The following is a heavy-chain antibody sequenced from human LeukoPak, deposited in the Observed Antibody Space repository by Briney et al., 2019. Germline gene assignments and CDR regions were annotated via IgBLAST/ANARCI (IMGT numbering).Heavy chain of an antibody. CDR3: ARDNSVTMIAIMAFDI. V-gene: IGHV4-39*07. J-gene: IGHJ3*02. CDR1: GGSISSSSYY. D-gene: IGHD3-22*01. CDR2: IYYSGST. Sequence: SETLSLTCTVSGGSISSSSYYWGWIRQPPGKGLEWIGSIYYSGSTYYNPSLKSRVTISVDTSKNQFSLKLSSVTAADTAVYYCARDNSVTMIAIMAFDIWGQGTMVTVSS.